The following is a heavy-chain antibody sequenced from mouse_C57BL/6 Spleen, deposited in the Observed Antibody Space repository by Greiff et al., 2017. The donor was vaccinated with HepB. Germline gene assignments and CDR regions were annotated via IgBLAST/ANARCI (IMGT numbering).Heavy chain of an antibody. V-gene: IGHV1-19*01. D-gene: IGHD1-1*01. Sequence: VQLQQSGPVLVKPGASVKMSCKASGYTFTDYYMNWVKQSHGKSLEWIGVINPYNGGTSYNQKFKGKATLTVDKSSSTAYMELNSLTSEDSAVYYCARNSLRDYFDYWGQGTTLTVSS. CDR1: GYTFTDYY. CDR2: INPYNGGT. CDR3: ARNSLRDYFDY. J-gene: IGHJ2*01.